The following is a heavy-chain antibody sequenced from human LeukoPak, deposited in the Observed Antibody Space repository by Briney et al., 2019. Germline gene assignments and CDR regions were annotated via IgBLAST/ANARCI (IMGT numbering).Heavy chain of an antibody. CDR1: GFTFSSYE. J-gene: IGHJ4*02. CDR2: ISSSGSSL. D-gene: IGHD4-17*01. Sequence: GGSLRLSCAASGFTFSSYEMNWVRQAPGKGLEWVSYISSSGSSLYYADSVKGRFTISRDNAKNSLYLQMNSLRAEDTAIYYCARDENGDFSFDYWGQGTLV. CDR3: ARDENGDFSFDY. V-gene: IGHV3-48*03.